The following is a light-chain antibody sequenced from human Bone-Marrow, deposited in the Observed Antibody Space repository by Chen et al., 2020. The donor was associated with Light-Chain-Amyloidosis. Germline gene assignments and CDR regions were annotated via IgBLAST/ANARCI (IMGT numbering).Light chain of an antibody. V-gene: IGLV3-21*02. Sequence: SYVLTQPSSVSVAPGQEAPIACGGTNIGSTRVHWYQQTPGQAPLLVVYDDSDRPSGIPERLSGSNSGNTATLTISRVEAGDEADYYCQVWDRSSDRPVFGGGPKLTVL. CDR3: QVWDRSSDRPV. CDR1: NIGSTR. CDR2: DDS. J-gene: IGLJ3*02.